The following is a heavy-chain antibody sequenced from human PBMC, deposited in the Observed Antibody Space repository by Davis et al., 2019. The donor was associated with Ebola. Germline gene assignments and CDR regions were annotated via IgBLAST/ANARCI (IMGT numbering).Heavy chain of an antibody. J-gene: IGHJ4*01. CDR2: IKSKTDGGTP. Sequence: GESLKISCAASGFTFSNAWMSWVRQAPGQGPERVGRIKSKTDGGTPDYAATVKGRFTNTRDDSKNTLYLQMNSLKTEDPAVYYCTTVVSSRGYWGQGTLVTVSS. D-gene: IGHD6-13*01. CDR1: GFTFSNAW. CDR3: TTVVSSRGY. V-gene: IGHV3-15*01.